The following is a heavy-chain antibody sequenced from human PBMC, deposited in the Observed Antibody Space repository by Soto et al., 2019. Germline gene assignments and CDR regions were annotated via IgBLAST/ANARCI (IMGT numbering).Heavy chain of an antibody. J-gene: IGHJ6*03. CDR3: EIYPFNMSAGHPCYMDF. CDR1: GGCLSSYY. V-gene: IGHV4-59*08. Sequence: SETLSLTCTVSGGCLSSYYWRWIRQPPRKRLEWIGYIYYSGSTNYNPSLKSRVTISVDTSKNQFSLNLSSVTAADTAVYFCEIYPFNMSAGHPCYMDFCDKGTTVTVSS. CDR2: IYYSGST.